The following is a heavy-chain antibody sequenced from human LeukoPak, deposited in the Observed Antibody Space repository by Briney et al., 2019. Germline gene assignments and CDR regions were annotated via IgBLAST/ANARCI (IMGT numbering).Heavy chain of an antibody. J-gene: IGHJ4*03. CDR1: GGSFSRYY. V-gene: IGHV4-34*01. D-gene: IGHD5-24*01. Sequence: PSETLSLTCAVYGGSFSRYYWSWIRQSPGKGLEWIAEIDHRGDTNYNPSVKSRVTISVDTSKNQFSLKVRSLTAADTAVYYCARGATISETGYFDFWGQGTLVTASS. CDR2: IDHRGDT. CDR3: ARGATISETGYFDF.